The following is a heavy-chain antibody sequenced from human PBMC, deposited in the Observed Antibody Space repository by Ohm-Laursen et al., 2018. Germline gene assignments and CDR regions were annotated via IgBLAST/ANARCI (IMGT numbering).Heavy chain of an antibody. CDR2: ISSSGHAI. CDR3: ARDSSGSFYYYYGMDV. J-gene: IGHJ6*02. Sequence: SLRLSCAASGFTFSDYYMTWIRQAAGKGLEWVSYISSSGHAIYYADSVKGRFTISRDNAKNSLYLQMNSLRAEDTAVYYCARDSSGSFYYYYGMDVWGQGTTVTVSS. CDR1: GFTFSDYY. V-gene: IGHV3-11*04. D-gene: IGHD3-22*01.